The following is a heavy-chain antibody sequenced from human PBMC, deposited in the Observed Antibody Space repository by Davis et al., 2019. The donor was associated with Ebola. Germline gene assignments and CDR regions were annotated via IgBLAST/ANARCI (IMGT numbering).Heavy chain of an antibody. CDR2: INHSGST. Sequence: PSETLSLTCAVYAGSFSGYYWSWIRQPPGKGLEWIGEINHSGSTKFNPSLKSRVTMSVDTSKNQFSLKLSSVTAADTAIYYCASAPVGCRGGNCFALADVWGQGTTVTVS. CDR3: ASAPVGCRGGNCFALADV. CDR1: AGSFSGYY. D-gene: IGHD2-21*01. J-gene: IGHJ6*02. V-gene: IGHV4-34*01.